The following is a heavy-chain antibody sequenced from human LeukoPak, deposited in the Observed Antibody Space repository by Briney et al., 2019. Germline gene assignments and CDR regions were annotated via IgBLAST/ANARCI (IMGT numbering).Heavy chain of an antibody. CDR2: IYTSGST. Sequence: SETLSLTCTVSGGSISSGTYFWSWIRQPAGKGLEWIGRIYTSGSTNYNPSLKSRVTMSVDTSRNQFSLRLSSVTAADTAVYYCASEVPASIDYFQHWGQGTLVTVSS. D-gene: IGHD2-2*02. V-gene: IGHV4-61*02. CDR3: ASEVPASIDYFQH. CDR1: GGSISSGTYF. J-gene: IGHJ1*01.